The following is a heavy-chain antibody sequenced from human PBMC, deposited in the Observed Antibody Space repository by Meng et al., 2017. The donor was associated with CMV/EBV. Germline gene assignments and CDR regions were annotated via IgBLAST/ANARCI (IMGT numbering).Heavy chain of an antibody. CDR2: IKQDGSEK. J-gene: IGHJ5*02. CDR3: ARTRTYNWFDP. CDR1: GFTLSSYW. Sequence: GGSLRLSCAASGFTLSSYWMSWVRQAPGKGLEWVANIKQDGSEKYYVDSVKGRFTISRDNAKNSLYLQLNSLRAEDTAVYYCARTRTYNWFDPWGQGTLVTSPQ. V-gene: IGHV3-7*01.